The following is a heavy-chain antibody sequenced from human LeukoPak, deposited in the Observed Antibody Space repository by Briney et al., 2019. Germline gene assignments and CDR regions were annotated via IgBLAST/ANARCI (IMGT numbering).Heavy chain of an antibody. D-gene: IGHD2-2*01. Sequence: GGSLRLSCAASGFTFNNYAMHWVRQAPGKGLEWVAVMSNDGSNEYYTDYVKGRFTISRDNSKNTLYLQMNSLSAEDTAVYFCARDGGDCSSSSCPGDYFDSWGQGTLVTVSS. V-gene: IGHV3-30*10. CDR1: GFTFNNYA. CDR2: MSNDGSNE. CDR3: ARDGGDCSSSSCPGDYFDS. J-gene: IGHJ4*02.